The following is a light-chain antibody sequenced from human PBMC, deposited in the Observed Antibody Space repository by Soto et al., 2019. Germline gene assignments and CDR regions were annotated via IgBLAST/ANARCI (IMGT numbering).Light chain of an antibody. CDR3: QQYGSSPFT. V-gene: IGKV3-20*01. CDR2: GAS. J-gene: IGKJ3*01. CDR1: QSVSSPY. Sequence: EVVLTQSPVTLSLSPGERATLSCRASQSVSSPYLAWYQQKPGQPPRLLIYGASSRATDIPDRFIGSGSGTEFTLTIAXXAPEDFAMYYCQQYGSSPFTFGPGTKVDI.